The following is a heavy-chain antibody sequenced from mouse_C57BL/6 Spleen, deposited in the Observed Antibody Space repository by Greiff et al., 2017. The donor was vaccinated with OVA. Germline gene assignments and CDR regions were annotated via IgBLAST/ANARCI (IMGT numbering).Heavy chain of an antibody. D-gene: IGHD1-1*01. V-gene: IGHV5-17*01. CDR3: ARPLWGDTASSFAY. CDR2: ISSGSSTI. CDR1: GFTFSDYG. Sequence: EVKLVESGGGLVKPGGSLKLSCAASGFTFSDYGMHWVRQAPEKGLEWVAYISSGSSTIYYADTVKGRFTISRDNAKNTLFLQMTSLRSEDTAMYYCARPLWGDTASSFAYWGQGTLVTVSA. J-gene: IGHJ3*01.